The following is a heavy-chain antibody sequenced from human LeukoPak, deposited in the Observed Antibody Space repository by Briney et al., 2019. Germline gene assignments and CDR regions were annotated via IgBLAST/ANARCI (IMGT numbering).Heavy chain of an antibody. CDR2: INHSGST. J-gene: IGHJ4*02. V-gene: IGHV4-34*01. Sequence: SETLSLTCAVYGGSFSGYYWSWIRQPPGKGLEWIGEINHSGSTNYNPSLKSRVTISVDTSKNQFSLKLSSVTAADTAVYYCARLKGSWSIDYWGQGTLVTVSS. D-gene: IGHD6-13*01. CDR1: GGSFSGYY. CDR3: ARLKGSWSIDY.